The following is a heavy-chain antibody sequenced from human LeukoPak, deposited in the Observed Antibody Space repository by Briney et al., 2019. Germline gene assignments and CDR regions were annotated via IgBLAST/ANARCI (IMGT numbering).Heavy chain of an antibody. CDR1: GGSISSSSYY. Sequence: SETLSLTCTVSGGSISSSSYYWGWIRQPPGKGLEWIGSIYYTGSTYYNPSLKSRVTMSVDTSKNQFSLKLSSVTAADTAVYYCARGLITMVRGVIVGGSEIDPWGQGTLVTVSS. CDR3: ARGLITMVRGVIVGGSEIDP. J-gene: IGHJ5*02. CDR2: IYYTGST. D-gene: IGHD3-10*01. V-gene: IGHV4-39*01.